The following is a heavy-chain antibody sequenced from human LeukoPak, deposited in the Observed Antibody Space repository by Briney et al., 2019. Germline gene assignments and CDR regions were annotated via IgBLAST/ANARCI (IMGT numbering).Heavy chain of an antibody. CDR1: GFIFGDYA. J-gene: IGHJ4*02. V-gene: IGHV3-49*03. CDR3: TRDHLDSLKTNFDY. CDR2: IRSKAYGGTT. Sequence: GGSLRLSCTASGFIFGDYAMSWFRQAPGKGLEWVGFIRSKAYGGTTEYAASVKGRFTISRDDSKSIAYLQMNSLKTEDTALYYCTRDHLDSLKTNFDYWGQGTLVTVSS. D-gene: IGHD2-8*01.